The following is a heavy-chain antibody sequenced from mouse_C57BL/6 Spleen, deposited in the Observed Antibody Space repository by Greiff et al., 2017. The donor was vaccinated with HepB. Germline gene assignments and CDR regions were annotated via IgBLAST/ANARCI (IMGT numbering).Heavy chain of an antibody. D-gene: IGHD2-1*01. J-gene: IGHJ4*01. CDR3: ARDGNYVGYYAMDY. V-gene: IGHV3-6*01. Sequence: EVKLQESGPGLVKPSQSLSLTCSVTGYSITSGYYWNWIRQFPGNKLEWMGYISYDGSNNYNPSLKNRISITRDTSKNQFFLKLNSVTTEDTATYYCARDGNYVGYYAMDYWGQGTSVTSPQ. CDR1: GYSITSGYY. CDR2: ISYDGSN.